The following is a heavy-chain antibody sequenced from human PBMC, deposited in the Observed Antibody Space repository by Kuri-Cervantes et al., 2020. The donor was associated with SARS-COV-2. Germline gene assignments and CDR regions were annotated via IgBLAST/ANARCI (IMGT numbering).Heavy chain of an antibody. J-gene: IGHJ3*02. CDR3: AQLQFGDYYDSSGYPDAFDI. Sequence: ASVKVSCKASGYTFTSYDINWVRQAPGQGLEWMGRINPNSGGTNYAQKFQGRVTMTRDTSISTAYMELSRLRSDDTAVYYCAQLQFGDYYDSSGYPDAFDIWGEGTMVTVSS. CDR1: GYTFTSYD. D-gene: IGHD3-22*01. V-gene: IGHV1-2*06. CDR2: INPNSGGT.